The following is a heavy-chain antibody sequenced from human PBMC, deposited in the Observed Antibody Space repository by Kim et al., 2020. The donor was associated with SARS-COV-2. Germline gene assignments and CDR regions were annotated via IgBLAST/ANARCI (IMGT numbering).Heavy chain of an antibody. J-gene: IGHJ3*02. CDR2: FDPEDGET. V-gene: IGHV1-24*01. CDR3: ATGVQLIGFFDI. Sequence: ASVKVSCKVSGYTLTELSMHWVRQAPGKGLEWMGGFDPEDGETIYAQKFQGRVTMTEDTSTDTAYMELSSLRSEDTAVYYCATGVQLIGFFDIWGQGTMVTVSS. CDR1: GYTLTELS. D-gene: IGHD5-18*01.